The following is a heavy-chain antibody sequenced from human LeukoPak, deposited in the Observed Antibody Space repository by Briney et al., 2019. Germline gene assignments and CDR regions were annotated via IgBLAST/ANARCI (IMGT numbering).Heavy chain of an antibody. V-gene: IGHV3-23*01. J-gene: IGHJ4*02. CDR1: GFTFSSYA. CDR2: ISGSGGST. CDR3: AREWGGGSYWDY. D-gene: IGHD1-26*01. Sequence: GGPLRLSCAASGFTFSSYAMSWVRQAPGKGLEWVSAISGSGGSTYYADSVKGRFTISRDNSKNTLYLQMNSLRAEDTAVYYCAREWGGGSYWDYWGQGTLVTVSS.